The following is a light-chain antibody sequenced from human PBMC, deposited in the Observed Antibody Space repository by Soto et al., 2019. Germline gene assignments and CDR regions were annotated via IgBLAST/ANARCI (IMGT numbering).Light chain of an antibody. CDR2: GAS. CDR1: QSVSSY. V-gene: IGKV3D-11*02. J-gene: IGKJ2*01. Sequence: EIVLTQSPATLSLSPGERATLSCRASQSVSSYLAWYQQKPGQAPRLLIYGASNRATDIPARFSGSGSGTDFTLTISSLESEDFAVYYCQQRGNWHRPFGQGTKLEIK. CDR3: QQRGNWHRP.